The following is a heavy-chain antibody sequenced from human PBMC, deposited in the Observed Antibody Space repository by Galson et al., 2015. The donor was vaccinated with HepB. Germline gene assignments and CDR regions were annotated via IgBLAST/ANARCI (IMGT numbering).Heavy chain of an antibody. J-gene: IGHJ3*02. CDR1: GDSVSTNSAA. CDR2: TYYRSKWYY. CDR3: ARERTDAFDI. Sequence: CAISGDSVSTNSAAWNWIRQSPSRGLEWLGRTYYRSKWYYDYAASVKSRITINPDTSKNQFSLQLDSVTPEDTAVYYCARERTDAFDIGGQGTMDTVSS. V-gene: IGHV6-1*01.